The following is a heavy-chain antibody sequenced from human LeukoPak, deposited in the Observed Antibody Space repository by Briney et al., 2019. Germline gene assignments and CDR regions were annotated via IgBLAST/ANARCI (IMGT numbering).Heavy chain of an antibody. D-gene: IGHD5-12*01. CDR2: IYHSGGT. J-gene: IGHJ4*02. V-gene: IGHV4-59*08. Sequence: PSETLSLTCTVSGGSISSYYWSWIRQPPGKGLEWIGSIYHSGGTYYNPSLKSRVTISVDTSKNQFSLRLSTVTAADTAVYYCARAGVATWQYWGQGTLVTVSS. CDR3: ARAGVATWQY. CDR1: GGSISSYY.